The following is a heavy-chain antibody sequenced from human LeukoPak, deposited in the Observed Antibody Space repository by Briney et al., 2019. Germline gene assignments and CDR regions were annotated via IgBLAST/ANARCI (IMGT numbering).Heavy chain of an antibody. D-gene: IGHD5-24*01. CDR3: ARGRGGYNWDY. J-gene: IGHJ4*02. Sequence: PSETLSLTCTVSGVSISSYYWSWIRQPPGKGLEWIGYIYYSGSTNYNPSLKSRVTISIDTSKNQFSLKLSSVTAADTAVYYCARGRGGYNWDYWGQGTLVTVSS. CDR2: IYYSGST. V-gene: IGHV4-59*12. CDR1: GVSISSYY.